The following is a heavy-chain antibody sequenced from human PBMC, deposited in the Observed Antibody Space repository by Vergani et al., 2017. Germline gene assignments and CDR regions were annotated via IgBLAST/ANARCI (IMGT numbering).Heavy chain of an antibody. CDR2: IYYSGST. D-gene: IGHD1-1*01. CDR1: GGSISSGGYY. Sequence: QVQLQQWGAGLVKPSETLSLTCTVSGGSISSGGYYWSWIRQHPGKGLEWIGYIYYSGSTYYNPSLKSRVTISVDTSKNQFSLKLSSVTAADTAVYYCARDHGNEDAFDIWGQGTMVTVSS. V-gene: IGHV4-31*03. CDR3: ARDHGNEDAFDI. J-gene: IGHJ3*02.